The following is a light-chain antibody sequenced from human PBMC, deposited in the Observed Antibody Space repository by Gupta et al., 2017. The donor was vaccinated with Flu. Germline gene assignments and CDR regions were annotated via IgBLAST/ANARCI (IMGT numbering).Light chain of an antibody. J-gene: IGLJ2*01. Sequence: QSVLTPPPSASGTPGQRVTISCSGSSSNIGSNTVNWYQQLPGTAPNLLIYSNNQRPSGVPDRFSGSKSGTSASLAISGLQSEDEADYYCAAWDDSLNGPVVFGGGTKLTVL. V-gene: IGLV1-44*01. CDR1: SSNIGSNT. CDR3: AAWDDSLNGPVV. CDR2: SNN.